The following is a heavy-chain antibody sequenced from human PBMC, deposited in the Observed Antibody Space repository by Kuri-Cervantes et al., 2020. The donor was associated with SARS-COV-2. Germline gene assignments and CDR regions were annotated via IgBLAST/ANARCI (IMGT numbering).Heavy chain of an antibody. D-gene: IGHD5-12*01. CDR2: INHSGST. Sequence: SETLSLTCAVYGGSFSGYYWSWIRQPPGKGLEWIGEINHSGSTNYNPSLKSRVTMSVDTSKNQFSLKLSSVTAADTAVYYCARDGGSGYDWTDYYYYYMDVWGKGTTVTVSS. CDR3: ARDGGSGYDWTDYYYYYMDV. CDR1: GGSFSGYY. V-gene: IGHV4-34*01. J-gene: IGHJ6*03.